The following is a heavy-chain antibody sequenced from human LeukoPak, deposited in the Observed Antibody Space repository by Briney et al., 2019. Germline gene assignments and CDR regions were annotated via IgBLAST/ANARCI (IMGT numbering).Heavy chain of an antibody. CDR2: IKSKTDGGTT. V-gene: IGHV3-15*01. D-gene: IGHD1-26*01. J-gene: IGHJ4*02. CDR1: GFTFSNAW. CDR3: TTGGVGATTKNDY. Sequence: PGGSLRLSCAASGFTFSNAWMSWVRQAPGKGLEWVGRIKSKTDGGTTDYAAPVKGRFTISRDDSKNTLYLQMNSLKTEDTAVYYCTTGGVGATTKNDYWGQGTLVTVSS.